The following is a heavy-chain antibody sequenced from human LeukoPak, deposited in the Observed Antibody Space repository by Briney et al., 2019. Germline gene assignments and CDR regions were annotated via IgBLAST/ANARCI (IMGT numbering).Heavy chain of an antibody. J-gene: IGHJ4*02. CDR3: ANEMNWSFGY. CDR1: GFTFSHYW. CDR2: IKPDGSYN. D-gene: IGHD1-1*01. Sequence: GGSLRLSCAVSGFTFSHYWMSWVRQAPGKGLEWVATIKPDGSYNDYVDSVKGRFTIPRDNAKNSLYLQMSSLRAEDTAVYYCANEMNWSFGYWGQGTLVTVSS. V-gene: IGHV3-7*02.